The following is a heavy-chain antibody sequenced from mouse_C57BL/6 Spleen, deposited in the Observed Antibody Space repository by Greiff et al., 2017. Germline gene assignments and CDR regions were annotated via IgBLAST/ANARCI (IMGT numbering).Heavy chain of an antibody. V-gene: IGHV1-62-2*01. CDR3: SRHEKLRSVFDY. J-gene: IGHJ2*01. Sequence: QVQLKQSGAELVKPGASVKLSCKASGYTFTEYTIHWVKQRSGQGLAGIGWFYSGSGSIKYNEKFKDKATLTADKSSSTVYMELSRLTSEDSAVYYWSRHEKLRSVFDYWGQGTTLTVSS. D-gene: IGHD1-1*01. CDR1: GYTFTEYT. CDR2: FYSGSGSI.